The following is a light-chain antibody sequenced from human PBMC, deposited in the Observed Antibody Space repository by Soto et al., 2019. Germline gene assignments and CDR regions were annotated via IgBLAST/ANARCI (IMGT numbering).Light chain of an antibody. Sequence: EIVMTQSPATLSVSPGERATLYCRASQSVSSNLAWYQQKPGQAPRLLIYGASTRATGIPARFSGSGSGTDFTLTISSLQSEDFAVYYCQQYNNWPPTFGQGTKLEIK. J-gene: IGKJ2*01. CDR1: QSVSSN. CDR2: GAS. V-gene: IGKV3-15*01. CDR3: QQYNNWPPT.